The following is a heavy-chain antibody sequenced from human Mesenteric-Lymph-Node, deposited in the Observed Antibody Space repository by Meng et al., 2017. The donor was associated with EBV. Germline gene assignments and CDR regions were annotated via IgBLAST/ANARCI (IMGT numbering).Heavy chain of an antibody. Sequence: QGPLQQGGAGLLKPSETLSLTCVIDGGSFSGYSWNWIRQAPGKGLEWIGKIHHSETADYNPSLEDRVIISADTSKNQFSLKLTSVTAADTAVYYCARQGYCRTTTCSTWFDPWGQGTLVTVSS. CDR3: ARQGYCRTTTCSTWFDP. D-gene: IGHD2-2*01. CDR1: GGSFSGYS. CDR2: IHHSETA. V-gene: IGHV4-34*01. J-gene: IGHJ5*02.